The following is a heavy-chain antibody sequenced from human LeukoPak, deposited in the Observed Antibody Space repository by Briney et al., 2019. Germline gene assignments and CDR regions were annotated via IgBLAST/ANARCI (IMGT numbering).Heavy chain of an antibody. CDR1: GYTFTSYY. Sequence: ASVKVSCKASGYTFTSYYMHWVRQAPGQGLEWMGIINPSGGSTNYAQKLQGRVTMTTDTSTSTAYMELRSLRSDDTAVYYCARAMSGYSYGWFDPWGQGTLVTVSS. D-gene: IGHD5-18*01. V-gene: IGHV1-46*01. CDR2: INPSGGST. CDR3: ARAMSGYSYGWFDP. J-gene: IGHJ5*02.